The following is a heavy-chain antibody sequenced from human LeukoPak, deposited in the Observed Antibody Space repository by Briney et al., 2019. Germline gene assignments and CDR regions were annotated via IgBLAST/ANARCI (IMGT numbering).Heavy chain of an antibody. CDR1: GYTFTDYW. J-gene: IGHJ6*02. CDR2: IYPGDSDT. V-gene: IGHV5-51*01. Sequence: GESLKISCKAPGYTFTDYWIGWVRQMPGKGLEWMGIIYPGDSDTRYSPSFQGQVTISADKSISTAYLQWSSLKASDTAMYYCARRTVLNGMDVWGQGTTVTVSS. CDR3: ARRTVLNGMDV.